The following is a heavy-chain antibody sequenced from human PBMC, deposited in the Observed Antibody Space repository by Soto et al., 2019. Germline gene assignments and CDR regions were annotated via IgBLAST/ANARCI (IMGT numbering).Heavy chain of an antibody. D-gene: IGHD3-10*01. CDR2: ISTNSRYI. J-gene: IGHJ4*02. CDR3: ARGLGGSYFIAY. Sequence: QVQLVESGGGLVKPGGSLRLSCAVSVFNFSDYYMTWIRQAPGKGLEWISYISTNSRYIKYADSIKGRFTISRDNAKSSLYLQMNSLRAEDTAIYYCARGLGGSYFIAYWGQGTLVTVSS. CDR1: VFNFSDYY. V-gene: IGHV3-11*06.